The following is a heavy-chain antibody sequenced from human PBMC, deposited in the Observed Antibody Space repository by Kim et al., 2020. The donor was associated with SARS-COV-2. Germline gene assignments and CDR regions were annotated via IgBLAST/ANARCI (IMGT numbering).Heavy chain of an antibody. J-gene: IGHJ5*02. CDR2: IIPILGIA. D-gene: IGHD2-21*01. V-gene: IGHV1-69*04. CDR1: GGTFSSYA. Sequence: SVKVSCKASGGTFSSYAISWVRQAPGQGLEWMGRIIPILGIANYAQKFQGRVTITADKSTSTAYMELSSLRSEDTAVYYCARASWGVIGGWFDPWGQGTLVTVSS. CDR3: ARASWGVIGGWFDP.